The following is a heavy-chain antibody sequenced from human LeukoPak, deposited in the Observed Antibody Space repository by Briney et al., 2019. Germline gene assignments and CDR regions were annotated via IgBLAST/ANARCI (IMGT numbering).Heavy chain of an antibody. CDR1: GVTPSSYA. V-gene: IGHV3-30*04. J-gene: IGHJ3*02. CDR2: ISYDVSNK. CDR3: ARGADTAMGAAFDI. Sequence: GRSLRLSCAVSGVTPSSYATHWDRQAPGKGLEWVAVISYDVSNKYYADSVKGRFSISRDNSKNTMYLQMNSLRAEDTAVYYCARGADTAMGAAFDIWGQGTMVTVSS. D-gene: IGHD5-18*01.